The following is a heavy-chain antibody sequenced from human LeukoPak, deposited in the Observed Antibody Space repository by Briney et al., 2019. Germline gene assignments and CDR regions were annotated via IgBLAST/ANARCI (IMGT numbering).Heavy chain of an antibody. CDR2: KKQDGSEK. CDR1: GFTFSSYW. D-gene: IGHD3-16*01. V-gene: IGHV3-7*01. Sequence: PGGSLGLSCAASGFTFSSYWMAWFRQAPGKGLEWVANKKQDGSEKYYVDSVKGRFTISRDNAKNSLYLQMNSLRAEDTAVYYCARVWGQNYYYGMDVWGQGTTVTVSS. CDR3: ARVWGQNYYYGMDV. J-gene: IGHJ6*02.